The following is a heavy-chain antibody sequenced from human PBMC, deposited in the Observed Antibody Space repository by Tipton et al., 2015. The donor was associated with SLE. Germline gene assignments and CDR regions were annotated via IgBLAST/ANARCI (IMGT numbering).Heavy chain of an antibody. CDR1: GTSITSSTW. CDR2: IYHGGST. V-gene: IGHV4-4*02. CDR3: ARGRWYLDL. J-gene: IGHJ2*01. Sequence: TLSLTCDVYGTSITSSTWWTWVRQTPGKGLEWIGEIYHGGSTNYYPSLKSRVTISVDTSKNQFSLKLSSVTAADTAVYYCARGRWYLDLWGRGTLVTVSS.